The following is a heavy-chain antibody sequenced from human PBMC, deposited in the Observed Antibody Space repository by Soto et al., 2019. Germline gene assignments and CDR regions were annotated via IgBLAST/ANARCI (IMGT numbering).Heavy chain of an antibody. CDR1: GDSISVSPYF. CDR2: ILYDGYT. J-gene: IGHJ4*02. CDR3: ARLQAAVPHY. Sequence: QLQLQESGPGLVKPSETLSLTCTVSGDSISVSPYFWGWIRQPPGKGLEWIASILYDGYTVYTPALKSRAFISVDTSKKQLSLKRTSVAAADTAIYFCARLQAAVPHYWGQGTLVIVSS. V-gene: IGHV4-39*01. D-gene: IGHD6-13*01.